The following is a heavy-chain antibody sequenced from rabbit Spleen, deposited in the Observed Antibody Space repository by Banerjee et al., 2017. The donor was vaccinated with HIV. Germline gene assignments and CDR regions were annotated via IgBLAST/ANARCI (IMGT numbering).Heavy chain of an antibody. Sequence: QSLEESGGGLVKPGASLTLTCKASGFSFNSGYDMCWVRQAPGKGLEWIACIDAGSSGFTYFATWAKGRFAISKTSSTTVTPQMTRLTGADTATYYCARDTASSFSSYGMDLWGPGTLVTVS. CDR2: IDAGSSGFT. CDR1: GFSFNSGYD. J-gene: IGHJ6*01. V-gene: IGHV1S40*01. D-gene: IGHD8-1*01. CDR3: ARDTASSFSSYGMDL.